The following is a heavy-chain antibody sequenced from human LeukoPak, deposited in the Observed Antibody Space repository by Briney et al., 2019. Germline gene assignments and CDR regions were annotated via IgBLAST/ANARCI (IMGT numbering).Heavy chain of an antibody. Sequence: GGSLRLSCAASEFTFSNAWMSWVRQAPGKGPEWVGRIKSKTDGGTTDYTAPVKGRFTISRDDSKNTLYLQMNSLKTEDTAVYYCAREDWSTGVDYWGQGTLVTVSS. D-gene: IGHD3-9*01. CDR3: AREDWSTGVDY. CDR1: EFTFSNAW. CDR2: IKSKTDGGTT. J-gene: IGHJ4*02. V-gene: IGHV3-15*01.